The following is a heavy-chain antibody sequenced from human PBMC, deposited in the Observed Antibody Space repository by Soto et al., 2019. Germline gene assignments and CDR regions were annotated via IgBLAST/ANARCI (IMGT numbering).Heavy chain of an antibody. CDR2: IIPIFGTA. CDR1: GGTFSSYA. Sequence: SVKGSCTASGGTFSSYAISWVRQAPGQGLEWMGGIIPIFGTANYAQKFQGRVTITADKSTSTAYMELSSLRSEDTAVYYCARDSYSGHYYYGMDVWGQGTTVTVSS. CDR3: ARDSYSGHYYYGMDV. D-gene: IGHD2-21*01. V-gene: IGHV1-69*06. J-gene: IGHJ6*02.